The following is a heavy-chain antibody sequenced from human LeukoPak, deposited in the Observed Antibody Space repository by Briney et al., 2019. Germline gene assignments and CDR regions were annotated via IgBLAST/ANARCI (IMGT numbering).Heavy chain of an antibody. Sequence: GGSLRLSCAASGFSFSSYWMSWVWQAPGKGLGGVGNIKEDESEKNYVDSVKGRISISRDNAKNSLYLQMTSLRAEDTAVYYCARDLEYSSFDYWGQGTLVTVSS. CDR3: ARDLEYSSFDY. CDR2: IKEDESEK. D-gene: IGHD6-6*01. CDR1: GFSFSSYW. J-gene: IGHJ4*02. V-gene: IGHV3-7*01.